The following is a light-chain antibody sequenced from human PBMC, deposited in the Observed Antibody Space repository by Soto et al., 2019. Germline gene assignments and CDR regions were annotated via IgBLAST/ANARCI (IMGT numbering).Light chain of an antibody. J-gene: IGLJ1*01. CDR1: SSDVGSYNL. V-gene: IGLV2-23*02. CDR2: EVS. Sequence: QSALTQPASVSGSPGQSITISCTGTSSDVGSYNLVSWYQQHPGKAPKLMIYEVSKRPSGVSNRFSGSKSGNTASLTISGLQAEDEADYYCCSYAGSSTSYVFGTGTKVTLL. CDR3: CSYAGSSTSYV.